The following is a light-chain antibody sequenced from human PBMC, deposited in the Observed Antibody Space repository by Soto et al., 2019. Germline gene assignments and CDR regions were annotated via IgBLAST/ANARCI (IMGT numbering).Light chain of an antibody. CDR3: QQRSNWLGT. CDR1: QSVSSY. Sequence: DIVLTHSPATLSLSPGERATLSCRASQSVSSYLAWYQQKPGQAPRLLIYDASNRATGIPARFSGSGSGTDFTLTISSLEPEDFAVYYCQQRSNWLGTFGQGTKMDIK. J-gene: IGKJ1*01. CDR2: DAS. V-gene: IGKV3-11*01.